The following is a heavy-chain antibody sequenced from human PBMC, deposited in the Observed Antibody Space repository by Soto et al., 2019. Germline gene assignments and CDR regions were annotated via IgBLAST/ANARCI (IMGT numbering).Heavy chain of an antibody. CDR1: GGSISSSSYY. CDR2: IYYSGST. V-gene: IGHV4-39*01. D-gene: IGHD1-26*01. Sequence: PSETLSLTCTVSGGSISSSSYYWGWIRQPPGKGLEWIGSIYYSGSTYYNPSLKSRVTISVDTSKNQFSLKLSSVTAADTAVYYCARLGWELLEYYYYGMDVWGQGTTVTVSS. CDR3: ARLGWELLEYYYYGMDV. J-gene: IGHJ6*02.